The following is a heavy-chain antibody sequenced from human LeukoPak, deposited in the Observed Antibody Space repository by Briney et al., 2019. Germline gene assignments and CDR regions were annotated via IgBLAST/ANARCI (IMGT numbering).Heavy chain of an antibody. J-gene: IGHJ4*02. Sequence: PVASVKVSCKASGGTFSSYAISWVRQAPGQGLEWMGGIIPIFGTANYAQKFQGRVTITADESTSTAYMELSSLRSEDTAVYYCARDGRNSRPTYRGVTLGYWGQGTLVTVSS. CDR2: IIPIFGTA. V-gene: IGHV1-69*01. CDR3: ARDGRNSRPTYRGVTLGY. CDR1: GGTFSSYA. D-gene: IGHD3-10*01.